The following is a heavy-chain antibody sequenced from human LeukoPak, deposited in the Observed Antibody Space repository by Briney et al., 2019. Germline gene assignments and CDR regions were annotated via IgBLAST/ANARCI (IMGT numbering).Heavy chain of an antibody. CDR3: AVASILRDFDY. J-gene: IGHJ4*02. CDR1: GGSFSGYY. V-gene: IGHV4-34*01. Sequence: PSETLSLTCAVYGGSFSGYYWSWIRQPPGKGLEWIGEINHSGSTNYNPSLKSRVTISVDTSKNQFSLKLSSVTAADTAVYYCAVASILRDFDYSGQGTLVTVFS. CDR2: INHSGST.